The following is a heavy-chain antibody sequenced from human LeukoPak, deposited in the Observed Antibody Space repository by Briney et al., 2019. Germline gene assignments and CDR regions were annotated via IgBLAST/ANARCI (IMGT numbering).Heavy chain of an antibody. J-gene: IGHJ4*02. D-gene: IGHD3-10*01. V-gene: IGHV3-9*01. CDR1: GFTFDDYA. CDR3: ARGPTYGSRSDFLES. CDR2: MSWNSGSI. Sequence: GGSLRLSCAASGFTFDDYAMHWVRQAPGKGLEWVSGMSWNSGSIGYADSVKGRFTISTDNAKNSLYLQMNSLRVEDTAVYYCARGPTYGSRSDFLESWGLGTLVTVSS.